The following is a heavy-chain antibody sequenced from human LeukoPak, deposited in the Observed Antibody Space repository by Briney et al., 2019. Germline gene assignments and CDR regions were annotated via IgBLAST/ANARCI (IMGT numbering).Heavy chain of an antibody. CDR2: IKQDGSEK. CDR1: GFTFSCYW. V-gene: IGHV3-7*01. D-gene: IGHD4-17*01. Sequence: GGSLRLSCAASGFTFSCYWMSWVRQAPGKRLEWVANIKQDGSEKYYVDSVKGRFTISRDNAKNSLYLQMNSLRAEDTAVYYCARAATVTAESAFGYWGQGTLVTVSS. J-gene: IGHJ4*02. CDR3: ARAATVTAESAFGY.